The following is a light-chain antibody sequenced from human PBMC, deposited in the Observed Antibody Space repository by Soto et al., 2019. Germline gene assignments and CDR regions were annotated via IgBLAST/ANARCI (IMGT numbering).Light chain of an antibody. V-gene: IGKV3-11*01. CDR2: DAS. J-gene: IGKJ4*01. CDR3: RQRSDWPRT. CDR1: QSVSSY. Sequence: EIVLTQSPATLSLSPGERATLSCRASQSVSSYLAWYQQKHGQAPRLLIYDASNRATGIPARFSGSGYGTDFTLTISRLKPEEFAVYHCRQRSDWPRTFGGGTKVEIK.